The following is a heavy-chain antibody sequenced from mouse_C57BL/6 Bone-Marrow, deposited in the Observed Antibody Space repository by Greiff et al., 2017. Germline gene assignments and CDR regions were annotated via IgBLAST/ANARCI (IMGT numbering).Heavy chain of an antibody. D-gene: IGHD1-1*01. CDR2: ISSGGSYT. V-gene: IGHV5-6*01. CDR3: ARQGEVITTVVAPFAY. Sequence: EVKLVESGGDLVKPGGSLKLSCAASGFTFSSYGMSWVRQTPDKRLEWVATISSGGSYTYYPDSVKGGFTISRDNAKNTLYLQMSSLKSDDTAMYYCARQGEVITTVVAPFAYWGQGTLVTVSA. J-gene: IGHJ3*01. CDR1: GFTFSSYG.